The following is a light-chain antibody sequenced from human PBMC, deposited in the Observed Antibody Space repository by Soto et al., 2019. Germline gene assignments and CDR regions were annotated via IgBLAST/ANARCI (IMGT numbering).Light chain of an antibody. CDR1: QSVSNN. J-gene: IGKJ1*01. V-gene: IGKV3-15*01. CDR3: QQYNNWWT. CDR2: GAS. Sequence: EIVMTQSPATLSVSPGERATLSCRASQSVSNNLAWYHQRPGQAPRLLIYGASTRATGIPARFSGSGSGTEFTFTISSLQSEDFAVYYSQQYNNWWTFGQGTRVEIK.